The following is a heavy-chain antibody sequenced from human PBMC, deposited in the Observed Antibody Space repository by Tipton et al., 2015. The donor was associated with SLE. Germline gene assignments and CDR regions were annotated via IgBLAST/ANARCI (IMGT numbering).Heavy chain of an antibody. CDR2: IYTSGST. J-gene: IGHJ3*02. D-gene: IGHD6-6*01. V-gene: IGHV4-61*02. CDR3: ARSQGSMDAFDI. Sequence: LRLSCTVSGGSISSGTYYWSWIRQPAGKGLEWIGRIYTSGSTNYNPSLKSRVTISVDTSKNQFSLKLRSVTAADTAVYFCARSQGSMDAFDIWGQGTMVSVSS. CDR1: GGSISSGTYY.